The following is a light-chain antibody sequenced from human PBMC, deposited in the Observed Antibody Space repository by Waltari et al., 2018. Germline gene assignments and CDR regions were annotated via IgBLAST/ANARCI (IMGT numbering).Light chain of an antibody. J-gene: IGKJ1*01. CDR2: GAS. V-gene: IGKV3-20*01. CDR1: QSVTRA. CDR3: QHYLRLPVT. Sequence: EIVLTQSPGTLSLSPGESATLPCRTIQSVTRALAWYQHKPGQAPRLLIYGASNRATGIPDRFSGSGSGTDFSLTISSLEPEDFAVYYCQHYLRLPVTFGQGTKVEVK.